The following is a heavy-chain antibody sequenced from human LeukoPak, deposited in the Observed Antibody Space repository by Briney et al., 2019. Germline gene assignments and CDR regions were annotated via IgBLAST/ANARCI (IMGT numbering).Heavy chain of an antibody. D-gene: IGHD6-19*01. Sequence: ASVKVSCKTSGFTFKDYYIHWVRQAPGQGLEWMGWLNPYSGGTNYAQRFQGRVTLTRDTSITTAYMDLSSLTSDDTALYYCARALTRYSTAWYGYWGQGTLVTVSS. CDR1: GFTFKDYY. CDR2: LNPYSGGT. V-gene: IGHV1-2*02. J-gene: IGHJ4*02. CDR3: ARALTRYSTAWYGY.